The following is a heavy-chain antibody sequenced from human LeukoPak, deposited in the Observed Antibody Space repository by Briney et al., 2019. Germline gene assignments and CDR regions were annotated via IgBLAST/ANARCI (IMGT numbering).Heavy chain of an antibody. CDR1: GGSISNYY. J-gene: IGHJ4*02. Sequence: TSETLSLTCSVSGGSISNYYWIWIRQPPGMGLEWIGNIYYSGSTNYNPSLKSRVTISVDTSKNQLSLKLSSVTAADTAVYYCARRASTGYYSDCGQGTLVTVSS. CDR3: ARRASTGYYSD. CDR2: IYYSGST. D-gene: IGHD3-22*01. V-gene: IGHV4-59*08.